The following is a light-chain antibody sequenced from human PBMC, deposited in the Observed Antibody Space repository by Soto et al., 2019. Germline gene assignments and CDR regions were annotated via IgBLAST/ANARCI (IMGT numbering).Light chain of an antibody. Sequence: EIVLTQSPGTLSLSPGERATLSCRASQSVSSSYLAWYQQKPGQAPRLLIYGASSRATGIPDRFSGSGSGTDFTLTISRVEPEDFAVYYCQQYGSSPFTFGPGTKLDIK. CDR1: QSVSSSY. CDR2: GAS. V-gene: IGKV3-20*01. J-gene: IGKJ3*01. CDR3: QQYGSSPFT.